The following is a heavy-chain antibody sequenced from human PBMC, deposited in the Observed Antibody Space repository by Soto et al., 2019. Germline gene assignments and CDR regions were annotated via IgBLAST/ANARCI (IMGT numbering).Heavy chain of an antibody. CDR2: IKQEGSEK. Sequence: WRFIRVPTGASEFTFIGYARHWVRQATGKGLEWVANIKQEGSEKYYVDSVKGRCTISRDNAKNSLYLQMNSLRAEDTAVYYCARYAMVRGFYYCCYGVDVWGQGTTVTVSS. V-gene: IGHV3-7*03. D-gene: IGHD3-10*01. CDR1: EFTFIGYA. CDR3: ARYAMVRGFYYCCYGVDV. J-gene: IGHJ6*02.